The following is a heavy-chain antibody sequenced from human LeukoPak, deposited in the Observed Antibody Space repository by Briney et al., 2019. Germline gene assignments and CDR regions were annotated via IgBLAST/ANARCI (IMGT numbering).Heavy chain of an antibody. J-gene: IGHJ4*02. V-gene: IGHV4-59*01. D-gene: IGHD3-3*01. Sequence: TSETLSLTCTVSGGSISSYYWSWIRQPPGKGLEWIGYIYYSGSTNYNPSLKSRVTISVDTSKNQFSLKLSSVTAADTAVYYCARAVYDFWSGYFDYWGQGTLVTVSS. CDR1: GGSISSYY. CDR3: ARAVYDFWSGYFDY. CDR2: IYYSGST.